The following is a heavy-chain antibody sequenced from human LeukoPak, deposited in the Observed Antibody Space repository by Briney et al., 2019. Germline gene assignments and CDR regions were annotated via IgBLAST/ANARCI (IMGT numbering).Heavy chain of an antibody. J-gene: IGHJ4*02. CDR1: GFTFDDYA. CDR3: AKGANYDSSGYFTY. D-gene: IGHD3-22*01. CDR2: ISWNSGSI. V-gene: IGHV3-9*01. Sequence: GGSLRLSCAASGFTFDDYAMHWVRQAPGKGLEWVSGISWNSGSIGYADSVQGRFTISRDNAKNSPYLQMNSLRAEDTALYYCAKGANYDSSGYFTYWGQGTLVTVSS.